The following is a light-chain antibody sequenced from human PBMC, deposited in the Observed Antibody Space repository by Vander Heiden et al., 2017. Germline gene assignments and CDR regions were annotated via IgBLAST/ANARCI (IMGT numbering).Light chain of an antibody. Sequence: DIPLTQSPSAMSASVGDRVTFTCRASQDITSFLSWFQQKPGKVPKRLIYAASSLQSGVPSRFSGSGSGTEFTLTISSLQPEDFATYYCLQHKNYPLTFGQGTKLEVK. CDR2: AAS. CDR3: LQHKNYPLT. CDR1: QDITSF. V-gene: IGKV1-17*03. J-gene: IGKJ2*01.